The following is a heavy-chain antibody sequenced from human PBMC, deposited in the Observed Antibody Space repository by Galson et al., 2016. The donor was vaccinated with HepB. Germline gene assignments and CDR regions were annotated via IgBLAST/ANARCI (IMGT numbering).Heavy chain of an antibody. CDR3: ASHGPRVRGWWGKWFDP. J-gene: IGHJ5*02. CDR1: GGSISSTNYF. D-gene: IGHD2-8*02. V-gene: IGHV4-39*01. Sequence: ETLSLTCTVSGGSISSTNYFWGWIRQPPGKGLDWIGSISYSGTTYYNPSLRSRVTISADTSKNQISLNLRSVTATDTAVYYCASHGPRVRGWWGKWFDPWGQGTLVTVSS. CDR2: ISYSGTT.